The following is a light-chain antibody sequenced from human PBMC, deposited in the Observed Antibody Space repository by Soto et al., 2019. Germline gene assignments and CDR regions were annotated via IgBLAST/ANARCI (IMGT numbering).Light chain of an antibody. CDR3: QQYDM. J-gene: IGKJ1*01. Sequence: DIQMTQSPSTLSASVADRVSIACRASQSISSWLAWYQQKPGKAPKLLIYDASSLESGVPSRFSGSGSGTEFTLTITSLQPEDFATYYCQQYDMFGPGTKVDI. CDR2: DAS. V-gene: IGKV1-5*01. CDR1: QSISSW.